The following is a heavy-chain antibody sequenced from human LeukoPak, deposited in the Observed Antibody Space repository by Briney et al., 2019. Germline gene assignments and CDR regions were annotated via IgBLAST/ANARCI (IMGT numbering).Heavy chain of an antibody. V-gene: IGHV4-34*01. Sequence: SETLSLTCAVYGGSFSGYYWSWIRQPPGKGLEWIGEINHSGSTNYNPSLKSRVTISVDTSKNQFSLKLSSVTAADTAVYYCARLALFSSWYISHWGQGTLVTVSS. D-gene: IGHD6-13*01. J-gene: IGHJ4*02. CDR2: INHSGST. CDR3: ARLALFSSWYISH. CDR1: GGSFSGYY.